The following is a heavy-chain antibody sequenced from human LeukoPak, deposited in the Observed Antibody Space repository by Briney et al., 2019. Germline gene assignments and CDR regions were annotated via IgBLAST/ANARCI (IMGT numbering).Heavy chain of an antibody. J-gene: IGHJ6*02. CDR2: ISGSGGST. CDR1: GFTFSSYA. D-gene: IGHD3-3*01. CDR3: AKRLMSITNYYYYYGMDV. Sequence: GGSLRLSCAASGFTFSSYAMSWVRQAPGKGLAWVSAISGSGGSTYYADSVKGRFTISRDNSKNTLYLQMNSLRAEDTAVYYCAKRLMSITNYYYYYGMDVWGQGTTVTVSS. V-gene: IGHV3-23*01.